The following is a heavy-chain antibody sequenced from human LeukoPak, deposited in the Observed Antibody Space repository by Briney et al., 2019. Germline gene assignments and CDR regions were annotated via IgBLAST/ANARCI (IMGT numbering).Heavy chain of an antibody. CDR2: INHSGST. Sequence: SETLSLTCAVYGGSFSGYYWSWIRQPPGKGLEWIGEINHSGSTNYNPSLKSRATISVDTSKNQFSLKLSSVTAADTAVYYCARVGLDYYDISGQGTMVTVSS. J-gene: IGHJ3*02. CDR3: ARVGLDYYDI. D-gene: IGHD3-10*01. CDR1: GGSFSGYY. V-gene: IGHV4-34*01.